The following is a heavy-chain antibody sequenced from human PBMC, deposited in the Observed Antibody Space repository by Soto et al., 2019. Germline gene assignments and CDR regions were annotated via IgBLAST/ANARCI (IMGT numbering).Heavy chain of an antibody. D-gene: IGHD2-15*01. Sequence: PSETLSHTCAVSGGSISSGGYSWSWIRQPPGKGLEWIGYIYHSGSTYYNPSLKSRVTISVDRSKNQFSLKLSSVTAADTAVYYCARAPPYCSGGSCIDYWGQGTLVTVSS. CDR2: IYHSGST. V-gene: IGHV4-30-2*01. CDR3: ARAPPYCSGGSCIDY. J-gene: IGHJ4*02. CDR1: GGSISSGGYS.